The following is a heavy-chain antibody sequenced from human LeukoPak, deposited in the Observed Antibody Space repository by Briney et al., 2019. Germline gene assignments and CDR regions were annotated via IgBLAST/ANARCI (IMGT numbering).Heavy chain of an antibody. J-gene: IGHJ4*02. CDR1: GYSFTSHW. CDR2: IYPGDSDT. CDR3: ARGGAGARGRYYFDY. D-gene: IGHD3-16*01. Sequence: GESLKISCKGSGYSFTSHWIGWVRQMPGKGLEWMGIIYPGDSDTRYSPSFQGQVTISADKSISTAYLQWSSLKASDTAMYYCARGGAGARGRYYFDYWGQGTLVTVSS. V-gene: IGHV5-51*01.